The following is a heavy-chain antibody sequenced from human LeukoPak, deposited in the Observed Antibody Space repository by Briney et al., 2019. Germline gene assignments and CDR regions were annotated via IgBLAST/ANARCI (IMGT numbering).Heavy chain of an antibody. CDR3: ARDRNWFDP. V-gene: IGHV4-59*01. CDR1: GGSFSGYY. CDR2: IYYSGST. Sequence: PSETLSLTCAVYGGSFSGYYWSWIRQPPGKGLEWIGYIYYSGSTNYNPSLKSRVTISVDTSKNQFSLKLSSVTAADTAVYYCARDRNWFDPWGQGTLVTASS. J-gene: IGHJ5*02.